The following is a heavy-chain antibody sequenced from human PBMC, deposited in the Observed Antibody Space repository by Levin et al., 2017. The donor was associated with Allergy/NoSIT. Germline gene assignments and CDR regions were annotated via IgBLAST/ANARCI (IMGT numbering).Heavy chain of an antibody. J-gene: IGHJ4*02. CDR3: TTDRQGGYERRVGGSDY. CDR1: GFTFSNAW. Sequence: PGGSLRLSCAASGFTFSNAWMSWVRQAPGKGLEWVGRIKSKTDGGTTDYAAPVKGRFTISRDDSKNTLYLQMNSLKTEDTAVYYCTTDRQGGYERRVGGSDYWGQGTLVTVSS. D-gene: IGHD5-12*01. V-gene: IGHV3-15*01. CDR2: IKSKTDGGTT.